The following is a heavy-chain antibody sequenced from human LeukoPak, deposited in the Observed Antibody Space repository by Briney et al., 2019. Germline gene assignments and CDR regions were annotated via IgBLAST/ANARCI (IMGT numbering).Heavy chain of an antibody. Sequence: SETLSPTCAVYGGSFSGYYWSWIRQPPGKGLEWIGEINHSGSTNYNPSLKSRVTISVDTSKNQFSLKLSSVTAADTAVYYCARGRGYSSGWYYFDYWGQGTLVTVSS. CDR1: GGSFSGYY. CDR3: ARGRGYSSGWYYFDY. CDR2: INHSGST. D-gene: IGHD6-19*01. J-gene: IGHJ4*02. V-gene: IGHV4-34*01.